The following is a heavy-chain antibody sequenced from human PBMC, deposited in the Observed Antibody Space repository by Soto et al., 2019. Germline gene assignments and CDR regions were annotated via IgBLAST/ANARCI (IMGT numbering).Heavy chain of an antibody. CDR1: GFTFTNYY. CDR2: INPSGGGT. J-gene: IGHJ4*02. V-gene: IGHV1-46*01. CDR3: ARDSGDTTLRQWGRSFHY. D-gene: IGHD1-1*01. Sequence: QVQLVQSGAEVKKPGASVKVSCNASGFTFTNYYIHWVRQAPGQGLEWMGLINPSGGGTFYAQKFQGRVTVTRDTSTGTVYMELSNLRSEDTAVYFCARDSGDTTLRQWGRSFHYWGQGTLVTVSS.